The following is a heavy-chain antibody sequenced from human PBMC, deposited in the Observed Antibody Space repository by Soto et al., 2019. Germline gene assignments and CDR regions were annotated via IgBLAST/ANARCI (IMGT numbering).Heavy chain of an antibody. V-gene: IGHV4-39*01. CDR3: ARHLGIAAAGGWFDP. D-gene: IGHD6-13*01. CDR2: IYYSGST. Sequence: SETLSLTCTVSGGSISSSSYYWGWIRQPPGKGLEWIGSIYYSGSTYYNPSLKSRVTISVDTSKNQFSLKRSSVPAADTAVYYCARHLGIAAAGGWFDPWGQGTLVTVSS. CDR1: GGSISSSSYY. J-gene: IGHJ5*02.